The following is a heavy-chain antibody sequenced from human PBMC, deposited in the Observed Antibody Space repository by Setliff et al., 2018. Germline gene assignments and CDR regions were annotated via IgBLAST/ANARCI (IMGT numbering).Heavy chain of an antibody. CDR1: GGSFSGYY. V-gene: IGHV4-34*01. Sequence: ASETLSLTCAVYGGSFSGYYWSGIRQPPGKGLEWIGEINQSGSTNDNTSLKSRVTISVDTPKNQFSLKLSSVTAADTAVYYCARVRYVFWSGSIDYWGQGTLVTVSS. CDR3: ARVRYVFWSGSIDY. D-gene: IGHD3-3*01. J-gene: IGHJ4*02. CDR2: INQSGST.